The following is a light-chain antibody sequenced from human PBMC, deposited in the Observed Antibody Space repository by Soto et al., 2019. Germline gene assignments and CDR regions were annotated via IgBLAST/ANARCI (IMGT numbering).Light chain of an antibody. CDR2: GAS. V-gene: IGKV3-20*01. CDR3: QQYGSSPRT. J-gene: IGKJ1*01. Sequence: EIVLTQSPGTLSLSPCERATLSFSASQSVVTNSLAWYQQKPGQAPRLLIYGASSRATGIPDRFSGSGSGTDFTLTISRLEPEDFAVYYCQQYGSSPRTFGQGTKVDI. CDR1: QSVVTNS.